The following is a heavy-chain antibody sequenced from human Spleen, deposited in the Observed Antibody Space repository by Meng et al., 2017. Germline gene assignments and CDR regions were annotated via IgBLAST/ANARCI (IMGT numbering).Heavy chain of an antibody. Sequence: SETLSLTCTVSGGSVSSDISYWAWIRQPPGKGLEWIGFIYYSGSTYYNPSLKSRVTISVDTSKNQFSLKLSSVTVADTAVYYCARRNYGGNWFDPWGQGTLVTVSS. V-gene: IGHV4-39*07. CDR2: IYYSGST. CDR1: GGSVSSDISY. D-gene: IGHD4-23*01. CDR3: ARRNYGGNWFDP. J-gene: IGHJ5*02.